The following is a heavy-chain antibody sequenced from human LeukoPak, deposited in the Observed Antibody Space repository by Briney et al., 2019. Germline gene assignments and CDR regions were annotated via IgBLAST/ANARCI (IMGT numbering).Heavy chain of an antibody. V-gene: IGHV3-33*06. D-gene: IGHD2-15*01. Sequence: GMSLRLSSAPSGLTFSNYGMHSVRQAPGHGLEWGTVVWYDGTNRYYADSVKGRFTISRDNSKNTPYLQMNTLRADDTAVYFCANDCSGGSCSYFDYWGQGTLVTVSS. CDR2: VWYDGTNR. CDR1: GLTFSNYG. J-gene: IGHJ4*02. CDR3: ANDCSGGSCSYFDY.